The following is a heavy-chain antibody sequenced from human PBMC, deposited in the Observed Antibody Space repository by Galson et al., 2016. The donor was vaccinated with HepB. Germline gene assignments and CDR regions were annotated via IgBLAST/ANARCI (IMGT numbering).Heavy chain of an antibody. CDR2: IYYRGST. V-gene: IGHV4-59*08. CDR1: GDYITSYY. J-gene: IGHJ4*02. Sequence: SETLSLTCTVSGDYITSYYWSWIRQPPGKGLEWIGYIYYRGSTNYNPSLKSRVTISVDTSKNQFSQKLSSVTAADTAVYYCARRTSSWYYFDYWGQGALVTVSS. CDR3: ARRTSSWYYFDY. D-gene: IGHD2-2*01.